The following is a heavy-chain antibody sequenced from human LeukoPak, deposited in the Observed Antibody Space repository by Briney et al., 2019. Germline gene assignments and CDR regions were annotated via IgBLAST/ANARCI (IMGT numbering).Heavy chain of an antibody. Sequence: ASVKVSCKASGYTFTSYYMHWVRQAPGQGLEWMGWINPNSGGTNYAQKFQGRVTMTRDTSVSTAYMELSRLRSDDTAVYYCARSGYYYGSGSYYNVEFDYWGQGTLVTVSS. CDR1: GYTFTSYY. D-gene: IGHD3-10*01. V-gene: IGHV1-2*02. CDR3: ARSGYYYGSGSYYNVEFDY. CDR2: INPNSGGT. J-gene: IGHJ4*02.